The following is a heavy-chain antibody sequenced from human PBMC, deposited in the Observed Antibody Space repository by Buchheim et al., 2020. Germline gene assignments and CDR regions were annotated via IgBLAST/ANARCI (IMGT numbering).Heavy chain of an antibody. V-gene: IGHV3-30*03. J-gene: IGHJ4*02. Sequence: VQLLESGGGLVKPGGSLRLSCAASGFTFSDYYMSWVRQAPGKGLEWVAVISYDGSNKYYADSVKGRFTISRDHSKNTLYLQMNSLRAEDTAVYYCASASYYYDSRNFDYWGQGTL. CDR2: ISYDGSNK. CDR3: ASASYYYDSRNFDY. D-gene: IGHD3-22*01. CDR1: GFTFSDYY.